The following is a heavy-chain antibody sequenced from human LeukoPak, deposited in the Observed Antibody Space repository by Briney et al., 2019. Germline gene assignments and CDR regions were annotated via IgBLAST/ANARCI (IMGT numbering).Heavy chain of an antibody. J-gene: IGHJ4*02. D-gene: IGHD4-17*01. CDR2: TSADNGNA. V-gene: IGHV1-18*01. CDR1: GYTFNRYG. CDR3: AKRGYGDFFDY. Sequence: GASVKVSCTASGYTFNRYGISWVRQAPGQGLEWMGWTSADNGNANYAREFQGRITMTTDTSTSIAHMDLRSLRSDDTAVYYCAKRGYGDFFDYWGQGTLVTVSS.